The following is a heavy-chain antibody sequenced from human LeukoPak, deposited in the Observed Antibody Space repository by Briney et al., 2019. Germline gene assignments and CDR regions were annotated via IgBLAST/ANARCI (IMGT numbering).Heavy chain of an antibody. CDR2: INSDGSST. CDR3: AKVGDYDFWSGYKPQYYFDY. CDR1: GFTFSSYW. V-gene: IGHV3-74*01. Sequence: GGSLRLSCAASGFTFSSYWMHWVRQAPGKGLVWVSRINSDGSSTSYADSVKGRFTISRDNAKNTLYLQMNSLRAEDTAVYYCAKVGDYDFWSGYKPQYYFDYWGQGTLVTVSS. D-gene: IGHD3-3*01. J-gene: IGHJ4*02.